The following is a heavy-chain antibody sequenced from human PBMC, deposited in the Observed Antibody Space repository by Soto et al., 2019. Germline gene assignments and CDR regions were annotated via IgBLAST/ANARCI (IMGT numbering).Heavy chain of an antibody. J-gene: IGHJ4*02. CDR3: ATHREGAPYYFDY. D-gene: IGHD1-26*01. V-gene: IGHV1-58*01. Sequence: QMHLVQSGPEVKKPGTSVKVSCKASTFTFTSSAVQWVRQPLGQRLEWIGWIVVGSGNTNYSQNLQERVTITRDMSSGTAYLELSSLRSEDTAVYDCATHREGAPYYFDYWGQGTLLTVSS. CDR2: IVVGSGNT. CDR1: TFTFTSSA.